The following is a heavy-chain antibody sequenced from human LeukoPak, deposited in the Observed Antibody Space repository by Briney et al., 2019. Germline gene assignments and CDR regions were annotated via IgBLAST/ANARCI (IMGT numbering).Heavy chain of an antibody. CDR3: ARDSYYDYVWGSYRYTNWFDP. D-gene: IGHD3-16*02. CDR2: ISAYNGNT. Sequence: ASVKFSCKASGYTFTRYGISWVRQAPGQGLEWRGWISAYNGNTNYAQKLQGRVTMPTDTSTSTAYMELRSMRSDDTAVYYCARDSYYDYVWGSYRYTNWFDPWGQGTLVTVSS. J-gene: IGHJ5*02. V-gene: IGHV1-18*01. CDR1: GYTFTRYG.